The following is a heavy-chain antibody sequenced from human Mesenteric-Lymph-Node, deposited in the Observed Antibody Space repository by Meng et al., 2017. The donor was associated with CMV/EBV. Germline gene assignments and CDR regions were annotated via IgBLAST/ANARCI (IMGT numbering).Heavy chain of an antibody. CDR3: ARMWFLEWSHYFDY. D-gene: IGHD3-3*01. J-gene: IGHJ4*02. V-gene: IGHV4-59*08. CDR1: GGSISSYY. CDR2: IYYSGST. Sequence: GSLRLSCTVSGGSISSYYWSWSRQPPGKGLEWIGYIYYSGSTNYNPSLKSRVTISVYTSKHQFSLKLSSVTAADPAVYYSARMWFLEWSHYFDYWGQGTLVTVSS.